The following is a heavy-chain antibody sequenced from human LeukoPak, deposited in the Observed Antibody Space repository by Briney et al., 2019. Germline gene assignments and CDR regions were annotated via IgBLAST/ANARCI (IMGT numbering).Heavy chain of an antibody. V-gene: IGHV3-48*01. CDR1: GFTFSDYS. Sequence: HPGGSLRLSCAASGFTFSDYSMNWVRQAPGKGLEWVSSISGTTITIYYADSVKGRFTISRDNAKNSLYLQMNSLRAEDTAVYYCARHRGGGYYPTGDVFQHWGQGTLVTVSS. CDR2: ISGTTITI. D-gene: IGHD3-22*01. J-gene: IGHJ1*01. CDR3: ARHRGGGYYPTGDVFQH.